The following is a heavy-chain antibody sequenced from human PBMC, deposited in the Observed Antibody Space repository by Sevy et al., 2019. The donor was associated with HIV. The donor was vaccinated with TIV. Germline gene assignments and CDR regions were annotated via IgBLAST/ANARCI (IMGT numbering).Heavy chain of an antibody. CDR3: ARDDGATVTAYYFDY. J-gene: IGHJ4*02. CDR1: GFTFSSYA. CDR2: ISYDGSNK. D-gene: IGHD4-4*01. Sequence: GGSLRRSCAASGFTFSSYAMHWVRQAPGKGLEWVAVISYDGSNKYYADSVKGRFTISRDNSKNTLYLQMNSLRAEDTAVYYCARDDGATVTAYYFDYWGQGTLVTVSS. V-gene: IGHV3-30*04.